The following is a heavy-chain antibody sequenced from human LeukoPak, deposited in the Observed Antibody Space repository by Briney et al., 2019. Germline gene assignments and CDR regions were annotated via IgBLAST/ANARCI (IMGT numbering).Heavy chain of an antibody. Sequence: GGSLRLSCAASGFTFSSYAMTWVRQAPGKGLEWVSGISGSGGTTYYADSVKGRFSISRDNSKNTLYLQMNSLRAEDTAVYYCARGSRYSSSWYANFDYWGQGTLVTVSS. CDR2: ISGSGGTT. CDR3: ARGSRYSSSWYANFDY. CDR1: GFTFSSYA. D-gene: IGHD6-13*01. V-gene: IGHV3-23*01. J-gene: IGHJ4*02.